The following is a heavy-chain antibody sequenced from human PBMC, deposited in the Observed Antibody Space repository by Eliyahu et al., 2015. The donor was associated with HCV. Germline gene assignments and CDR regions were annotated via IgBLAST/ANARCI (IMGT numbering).Heavy chain of an antibody. Sequence: QVQLVESGGGVVQPGRSLXLSCAASGFTFSTYGMHWVPQDPGRGLEWVAVISYDGVNKYYADSVKGRFTISRDNSKNTVYLEMNSLRAEDTAVYYCVGAAAGTRSYLDYWGQGTLVTVSS. CDR1: GFTFSTYG. CDR3: VGAAAGTRSYLDY. V-gene: IGHV3-30*03. CDR2: ISYDGVNK. J-gene: IGHJ4*02. D-gene: IGHD6-13*01.